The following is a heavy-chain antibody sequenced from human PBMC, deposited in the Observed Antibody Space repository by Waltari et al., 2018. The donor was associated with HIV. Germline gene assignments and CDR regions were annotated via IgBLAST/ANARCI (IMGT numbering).Heavy chain of an antibody. CDR1: RDVFTNFS. CDR2: IAPVFGTT. Sequence: VQLVPSGAEMTQPGSSVRVSCKCSRDVFTNFSFNWRRQAPGQRPEWMAEIAPVFGTTDYARKFRGRVTLSADKSASTIYMDLRSLSSGDTAVYYCAASPERPGFEAPLFFFDYWGQGTLITVSS. CDR3: AASPERPGFEAPLFFFDY. D-gene: IGHD5-12*01. V-gene: IGHV1-69*13. J-gene: IGHJ4*02.